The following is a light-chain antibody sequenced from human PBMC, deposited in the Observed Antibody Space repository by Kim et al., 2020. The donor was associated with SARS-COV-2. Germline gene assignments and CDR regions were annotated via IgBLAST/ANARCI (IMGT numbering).Light chain of an antibody. CDR2: DAS. J-gene: IGKJ4*01. V-gene: IGKV3-15*01. CDR1: QNVYSN. CDR3: QQYTSWLT. Sequence: GSPGETATLSGRASQNVYSNLAWYQQKPGQAPRLLIYDASTRATDVPARFSGSGSGTEFTLTINSLQSDDFAVYYCQQYTSWLTFGGGTKVDIK.